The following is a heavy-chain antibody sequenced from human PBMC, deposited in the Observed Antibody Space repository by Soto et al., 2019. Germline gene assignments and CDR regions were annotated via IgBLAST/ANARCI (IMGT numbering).Heavy chain of an antibody. D-gene: IGHD3-22*01. J-gene: IGHJ4*02. CDR3: ARGAPDSSGYYYYNY. CDR2: IIPIFGTA. CDR1: GGTFSSYA. V-gene: IGHV1-69*13. Sequence: ASVKVSCKASGGTFSSYAISWVRQAPGQGLEWMGGIIPIFGTANYAQKFQGRVTITADESTSTAYMELSSLRSEDTAVYYCARGAPDSSGYYYYNYWGQGTLVTVSS.